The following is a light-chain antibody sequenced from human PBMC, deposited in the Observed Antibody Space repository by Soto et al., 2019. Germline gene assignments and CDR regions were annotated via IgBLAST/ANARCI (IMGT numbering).Light chain of an antibody. Sequence: SYELTQPPSVSVAPGKTARITCGGNNIGSKSVHWYQQKPGQAPVLVIYYDSDRPSGIPERFSGSNSGNTATLTISRVEAGEEADYYCQVWDSSSDHGVFGGGTKLTVL. CDR2: YDS. CDR3: QVWDSSSDHGV. CDR1: NIGSKS. J-gene: IGLJ3*02. V-gene: IGLV3-21*04.